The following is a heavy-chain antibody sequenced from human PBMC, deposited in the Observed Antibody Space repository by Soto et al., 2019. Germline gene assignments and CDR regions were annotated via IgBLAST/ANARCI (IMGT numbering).Heavy chain of an antibody. CDR2: ITDYNGYT. Sequence: QVQLMQSGAEVKKSGASVKVSCKASGYTFINFGISWVRQAPGQGLEWMGWITDYNGYTKFARKFQGRVTMTTDTSTSTAYMELRSLRSDDTAVYFCARDDHGDLWWSFDVWGQGTMVTVSS. J-gene: IGHJ3*01. CDR3: ARDDHGDLWWSFDV. D-gene: IGHD2-21*01. CDR1: GYTFINFG. V-gene: IGHV1-18*04.